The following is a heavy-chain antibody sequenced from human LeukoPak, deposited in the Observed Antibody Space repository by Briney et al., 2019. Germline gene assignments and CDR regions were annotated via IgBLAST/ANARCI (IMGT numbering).Heavy chain of an antibody. V-gene: IGHV3-23*01. Sequence: PGGSLRLSCAASGFSFSSNGMTWVRQAPGKGLEWVAATSSSDAGTYHADSVRGRFTISRDNSKNTLYLQMNSLRAEDAAVYFCAKAPVTSCRGAYCYPFDSWGQGTLVTVSS. D-gene: IGHD2-21*01. CDR3: AKAPVTSCRGAYCYPFDS. J-gene: IGHJ4*02. CDR1: GFSFSSNG. CDR2: TSSSDAGT.